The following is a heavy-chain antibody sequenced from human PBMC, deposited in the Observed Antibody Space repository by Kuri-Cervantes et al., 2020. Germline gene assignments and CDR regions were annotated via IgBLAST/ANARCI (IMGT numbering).Heavy chain of an antibody. CDR2: ISGSGGST. Sequence: GGSLRLSCAASGFTFSSYAMNWVRQAPGKGLEWVSSISGSGGSTYYADSVKDRFTISRDNSKNTLYLQMNSLRAEDTAVYYCASTWGCCSSTSCYARPYGMDVWGQGTTVTVSS. J-gene: IGHJ6*02. CDR1: GFTFSSYA. CDR3: ASTWGCCSSTSCYARPYGMDV. D-gene: IGHD2-2*01. V-gene: IGHV3-23*01.